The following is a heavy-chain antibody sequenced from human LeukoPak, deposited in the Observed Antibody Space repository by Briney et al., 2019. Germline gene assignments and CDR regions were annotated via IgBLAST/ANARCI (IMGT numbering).Heavy chain of an antibody. V-gene: IGHV4-59*01. CDR2: IYYSGST. CDR3: ARGWLSQLYYYYGMDV. J-gene: IGHJ6*02. D-gene: IGHD3-22*01. Sequence: SETLSLNCTVSGGSISSYYWSWIRQPPGKGLEWIGYIYYSGSTNYNPSLKSRVTISVDTSKNQFSLKLSSVTAADTAVYYCARGWLSQLYYYYGMDVWGQGTTVTVSS. CDR1: GGSISSYY.